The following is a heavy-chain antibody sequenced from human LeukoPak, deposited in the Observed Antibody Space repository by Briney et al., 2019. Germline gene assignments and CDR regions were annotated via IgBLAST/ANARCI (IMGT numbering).Heavy chain of an antibody. D-gene: IGHD6-13*01. Sequence: ASVKVSCKASGYTFSGYYIRWVRQAPGQGLEWMGWINPNSGGTNFAQNFQGRVTMTRDTSISTAYMELSRLRSDDTAVYYCARDQGGYYSSSWVFDYWGQGTLVTVSS. CDR1: GYTFSGYY. V-gene: IGHV1-2*02. J-gene: IGHJ4*02. CDR2: INPNSGGT. CDR3: ARDQGGYYSSSWVFDY.